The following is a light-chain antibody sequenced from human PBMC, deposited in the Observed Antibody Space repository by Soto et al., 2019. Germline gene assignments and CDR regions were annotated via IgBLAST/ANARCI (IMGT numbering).Light chain of an antibody. CDR3: QQYYSYPIT. V-gene: IGKV1-8*01. J-gene: IGKJ5*01. CDR2: AAS. Sequence: AIRMTQSPSSFSASTGDRVTITCRAMQGISSYLAWDQQKPGKAPKLLIYAASTLQSGVPSRFSGSGSGTDFTLTISCLQSEDFATYYCQQYYSYPITFGQGTRLEIK. CDR1: QGISSY.